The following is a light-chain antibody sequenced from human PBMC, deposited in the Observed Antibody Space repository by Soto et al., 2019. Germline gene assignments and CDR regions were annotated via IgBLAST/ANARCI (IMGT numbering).Light chain of an antibody. CDR3: SSYRSSRTYV. Sequence: QSALTQPASASGSPGQSITISCSGTSSDVGGYNYVSWYQQNPGTAPKLLIYDVSNRPSGVSHRFSGSKSGNTASLTISGLQAGDEADYYCSSYRSSRTYVFGTGTKLTV. J-gene: IGLJ1*01. V-gene: IGLV2-14*01. CDR2: DVS. CDR1: SSDVGGYNY.